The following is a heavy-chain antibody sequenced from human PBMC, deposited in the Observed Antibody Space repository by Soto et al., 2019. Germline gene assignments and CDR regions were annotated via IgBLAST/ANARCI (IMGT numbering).Heavy chain of an antibody. CDR1: GFTFSDAW. CDR2: IKSKSDGGTI. Sequence: EVQLVESGGGLVKPGGSLRLSCAASGFTFSDAWMNWVRQAPGKGLEWVGRIKSKSDGGTIAYAAPVKGRFSISRDDSXXXXXXXXXXXXXXXXXXXXXXXXXXVTAILPDGFDIWGQGTMVTVSS. CDR3: XXXXXVTAILPDGFDI. V-gene: IGHV3-15*07. D-gene: IGHD2-21*02. J-gene: IGHJ3*02.